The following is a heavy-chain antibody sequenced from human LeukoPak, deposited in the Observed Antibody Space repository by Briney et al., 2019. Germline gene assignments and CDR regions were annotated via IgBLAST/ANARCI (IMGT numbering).Heavy chain of an antibody. Sequence: GGSFTLDYEATGFIFSSYVLTWVRLAPGLGLDLVSSINNSGTDTYYEDSVKGRFTISRDNSKNTLFLHINSLSAEDTAVYYCAAAVNTGRAEHYWGQGTLVTVSS. V-gene: IGHV3-23*01. CDR1: GFIFSSYV. J-gene: IGHJ4*02. CDR3: AAAVNTGRAEHY. D-gene: IGHD4-17*01. CDR2: INNSGTDT.